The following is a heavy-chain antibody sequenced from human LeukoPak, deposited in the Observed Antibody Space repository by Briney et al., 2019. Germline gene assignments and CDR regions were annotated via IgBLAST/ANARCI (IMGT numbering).Heavy chain of an antibody. Sequence: GGSLRLSCTASGFTLNNYWMNWVRQAPGKGLEWVANIKQDGSEENYVDSVKGRFTISRDNAKNSLYLQMNSLRAEDTAVYYCVRDRRIMQRYYNYYYMDVWGKGTTVTVSS. J-gene: IGHJ6*03. D-gene: IGHD3-16*01. CDR3: VRDRRIMQRYYNYYYMDV. V-gene: IGHV3-7*01. CDR2: IKQDGSEE. CDR1: GFTLNNYW.